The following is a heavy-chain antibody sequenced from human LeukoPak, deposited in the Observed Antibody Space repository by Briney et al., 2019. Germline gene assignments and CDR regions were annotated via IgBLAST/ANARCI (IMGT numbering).Heavy chain of an antibody. CDR1: GGSISSSYYY. Sequence: SETLSLTCTVSGGSISSSYYYWGWIRQPPGKGLEWIGSIYYSGSTYYNPSLKSRVTISVDTSKNQFSLKLSSVTAADTAVYYCARWRRLVNFDYWGQGTLVTVSS. V-gene: IGHV4-39*01. D-gene: IGHD6-19*01. J-gene: IGHJ4*02. CDR3: ARWRRLVNFDY. CDR2: IYYSGST.